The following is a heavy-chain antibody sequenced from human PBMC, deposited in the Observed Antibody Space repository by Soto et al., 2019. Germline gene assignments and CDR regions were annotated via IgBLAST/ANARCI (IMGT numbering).Heavy chain of an antibody. CDR2: INHSGST. V-gene: IGHV4-34*01. CDR1: GGSFSGYY. Sequence: PSETLSLTCAVYGGSFSGYYWSWIRQPPGKGLEWIGEINHSGSTNYNPSLKSRVTISVDTSKNQFSLKLSSVTAADTAVYYCARGMRGLRTMDVWGQGTTVTVSS. J-gene: IGHJ6*02. CDR3: ARGMRGLRTMDV.